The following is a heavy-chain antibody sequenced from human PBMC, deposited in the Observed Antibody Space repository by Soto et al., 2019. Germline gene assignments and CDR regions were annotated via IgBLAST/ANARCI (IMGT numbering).Heavy chain of an antibody. CDR1: GYTFTGYY. Sequence: QVQLVQSGAEVKKPGASVKVSCKASGYTFTGYYMHWVRQAPGQGLEWMGWINPNSGGTNYAQKFQGWVTMTRDTCISKADMELRRRRPDDTDVYYCATVLTTRGGYNQPFGYWGQGTLVTVSS. J-gene: IGHJ4*03. D-gene: IGHD4-17*01. CDR3: ATVLTTRGGYNQPFGY. V-gene: IGHV1-2*04. CDR2: INPNSGGT.